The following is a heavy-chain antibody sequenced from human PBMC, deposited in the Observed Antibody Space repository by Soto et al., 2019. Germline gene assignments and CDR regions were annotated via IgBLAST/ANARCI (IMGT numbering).Heavy chain of an antibody. CDR1: GFTFSSYS. Sequence: GGSLRLSCAASGFTFSSYSMNWVRQAPGKGLEWVSFISSSSSYIYYADSVKGRFTISRDNAKNSLYLQMNSLRAEDTAVYYCARDLGSGWSENYFDYWGQGTLVTVSS. V-gene: IGHV3-21*01. CDR2: ISSSSSYI. J-gene: IGHJ4*02. D-gene: IGHD6-19*01. CDR3: ARDLGSGWSENYFDY.